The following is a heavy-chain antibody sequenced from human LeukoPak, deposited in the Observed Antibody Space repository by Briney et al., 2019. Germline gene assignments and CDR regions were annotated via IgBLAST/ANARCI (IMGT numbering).Heavy chain of an antibody. J-gene: IGHJ4*02. D-gene: IGHD1-14*01. Sequence: SETLSLTCTVSGGSISSSSYYWGWIRQPPGKGLEWIGNMHHSGNTYYNPSLKSRVTISIDTSKNQFSLKLSSVTAADTAVYYCARDSWPEVFRFDYWGQGTLVTVSS. CDR2: MHHSGNT. V-gene: IGHV4-39*07. CDR1: GGSISSSSYY. CDR3: ARDSWPEVFRFDY.